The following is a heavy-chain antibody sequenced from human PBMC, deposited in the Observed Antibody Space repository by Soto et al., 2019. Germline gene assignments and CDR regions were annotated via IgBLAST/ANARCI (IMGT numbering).Heavy chain of an antibody. Sequence: GASVKVSCKVSGYTLTELSMHWVRQAPGKGLEWMGGFDPEDGETIYAQKFQGRVTMTEDTSTDTAYMELSSLRSEDTAVYYCVVVDATLPWFDPWGQGTLVTVSS. CDR1: GYTLTELS. D-gene: IGHD2-15*01. V-gene: IGHV1-24*01. J-gene: IGHJ5*02. CDR3: VVVDATLPWFDP. CDR2: FDPEDGET.